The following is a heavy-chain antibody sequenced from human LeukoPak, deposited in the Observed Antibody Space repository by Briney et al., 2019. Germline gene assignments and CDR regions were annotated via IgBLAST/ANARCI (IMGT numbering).Heavy chain of an antibody. Sequence: SETLSLTCTVSGGSVSSGGYYWSWIRQHPGQGLEWIGYIYYSGSTYYNPSLQSRVTISVDTSKNQFSLKLSSVTAADTAVYYCARSAQTVTTFPLDYWGQGTLVTVSS. J-gene: IGHJ4*02. CDR2: IYYSGST. CDR3: ARSAQTVTTFPLDY. CDR1: GGSVSSGGYY. V-gene: IGHV4-31*03. D-gene: IGHD4-17*01.